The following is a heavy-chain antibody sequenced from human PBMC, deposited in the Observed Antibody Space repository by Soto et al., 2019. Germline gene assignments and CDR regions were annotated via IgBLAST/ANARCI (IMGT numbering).Heavy chain of an antibody. V-gene: IGHV2-5*01. CDR3: AHRVNMARGPYNYFGP. CDR1: GFSLTTGVG. Sequence: SGPTLVNPAQTLTLTCSFSGFSLTTGVGVGWIRQPPGKALEWLAIIYWNDEKLYNPSLKTRLTITKDTSKNQVVLTVTDMDPVDTATYYCAHRVNMARGPYNYFGPWGQGTLVTVSS. J-gene: IGHJ5*02. D-gene: IGHD3-10*01. CDR2: IYWNDEK.